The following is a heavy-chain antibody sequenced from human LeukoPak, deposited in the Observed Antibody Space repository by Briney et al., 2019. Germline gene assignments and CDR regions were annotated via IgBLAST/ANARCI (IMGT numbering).Heavy chain of an antibody. CDR1: GFTFSSYA. D-gene: IGHD3-22*01. CDR2: ISGSGGST. J-gene: IGHJ4*02. V-gene: IGHV3-23*01. Sequence: GGSLRLSCAASGFTFSSYAMSWVRQAPGKGLEWVSAISGSGGSTYYADSVKGRFTISRDNSKNTLYLQMNSLRAEDTVVYYCAKDRHYYYDSSGYYNWGQGTLVTVSS. CDR3: AKDRHYYYDSSGYYN.